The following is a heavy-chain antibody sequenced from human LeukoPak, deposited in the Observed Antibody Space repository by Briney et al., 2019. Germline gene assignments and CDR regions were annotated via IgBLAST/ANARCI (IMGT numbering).Heavy chain of an antibody. V-gene: IGHV1-46*01. Sequence: GASVKVSCKASGYTFTGYYVHWVRQAPGQGLEWMGIINPSGGSTSYAQKFQGRVTMTRDTSTSTVYMELSSLRSEDTAVYYCASLGYCSGGSCSYSIFDYWGQGTLVTVSS. CDR1: GYTFTGYY. J-gene: IGHJ4*02. CDR2: INPSGGST. D-gene: IGHD2-15*01. CDR3: ASLGYCSGGSCSYSIFDY.